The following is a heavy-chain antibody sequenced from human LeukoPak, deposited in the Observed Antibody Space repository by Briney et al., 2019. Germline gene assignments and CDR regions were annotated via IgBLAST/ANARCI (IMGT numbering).Heavy chain of an antibody. V-gene: IGHV1-69*08. CDR2: IIPILGTA. Sequence: ASVKVSCKASEGTFSSYTISWVRQAPGQGLEWMGRIIPILGTANYAQKFQGRVTITADKSTSTAYMELSSLRSEDTAVYYCARGRALKDYRDYQDAFEIWGQGAMVTVSS. CDR1: EGTFSSYT. D-gene: IGHD4-17*01. CDR3: ARGRALKDYRDYQDAFEI. J-gene: IGHJ3*02.